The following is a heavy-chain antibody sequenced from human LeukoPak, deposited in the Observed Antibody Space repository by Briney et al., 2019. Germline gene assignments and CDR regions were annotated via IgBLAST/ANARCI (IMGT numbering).Heavy chain of an antibody. CDR2: IIPIFGTA. V-gene: IGHV1-69*01. CDR3: ARDGGLRYFDWSFY. CDR1: EGTFSSYA. J-gene: IGHJ4*02. Sequence: ASVKVSCKASEGTFSSYAISWVRQAPGQGLEWMGGIIPIFGTANYAQKFQGRVTITADESTSTAYMELSSLRSEDTAVYYCARDGGLRYFDWSFYWGQGTLVTVSS. D-gene: IGHD3-9*01.